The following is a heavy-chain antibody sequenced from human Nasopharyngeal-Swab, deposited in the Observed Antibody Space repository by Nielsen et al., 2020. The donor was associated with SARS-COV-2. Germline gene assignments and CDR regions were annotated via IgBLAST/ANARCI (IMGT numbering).Heavy chain of an antibody. CDR1: GSTVSSKY. J-gene: IGHJ3*02. D-gene: IGHD6-19*01. CDR3: ARGQQWLVAGVGAFDI. CDR2: IYSGGST. Sequence: GESLKISCAASGSTVSSKYMSWVRRAPGEGLEWVSVIYSGGSTYYADSVKGRFTISRDNSKNTLYLQMNSLRAEDTAVYYCARGQQWLVAGVGAFDIWGQGTMVTVSS. V-gene: IGHV3-53*01.